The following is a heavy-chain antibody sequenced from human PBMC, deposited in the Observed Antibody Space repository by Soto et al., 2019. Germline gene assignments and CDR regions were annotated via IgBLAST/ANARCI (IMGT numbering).Heavy chain of an antibody. CDR3: ALRLGYCSGGSCYSKKALRYGMDV. V-gene: IGHV1-69*01. CDR2: IIPIFGTA. J-gene: IGHJ6*02. Sequence: QVQLVQSGAEVKKPGSSVKVSCKASGGTFSSYAISWVRQAPGQGLEWMGGIIPIFGTANYAQKFQGRVTITSDESTSTAYMELSSLRSEDTAVYYCALRLGYCSGGSCYSKKALRYGMDVWGQGTTVTVSS. CDR1: GGTFSSYA. D-gene: IGHD2-15*01.